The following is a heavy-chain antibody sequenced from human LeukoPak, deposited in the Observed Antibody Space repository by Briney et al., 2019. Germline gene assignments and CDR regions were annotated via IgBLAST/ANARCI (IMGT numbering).Heavy chain of an antibody. CDR2: ISSSRSTI. D-gene: IGHD2-2*01. V-gene: IGHV3-48*01. J-gene: IGHJ4*02. CDR3: AGEYCSSTSCLYDY. CDR1: GFTFSSYS. Sequence: GGSLRLSCAASGFTFSSYSMNWVRQAPGKGLEWVSYISSSRSTIYYADSVKGRFTISRDNAKNSLYLQMNSLRAEDTAVYYCAGEYCSSTSCLYDYWGQGTLVTVSS.